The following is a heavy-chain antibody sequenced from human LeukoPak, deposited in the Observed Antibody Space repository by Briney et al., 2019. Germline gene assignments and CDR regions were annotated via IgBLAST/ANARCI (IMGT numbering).Heavy chain of an antibody. CDR2: IISSGGHT. V-gene: IGHV3-64D*09. CDR3: VKGRYSNSWYSSDY. J-gene: IGHJ4*02. Sequence: GRSLRLSCEASGFIFSKYAMHWVRQAPGKGLEYVSAIISSGGHTYYADSVRGRFTISRDNSKNTLDLQMSSLRAEDTAVYYCVKGRYSNSWYSSDYWGQGTLVTVSS. CDR1: GFIFSKYA. D-gene: IGHD6-13*01.